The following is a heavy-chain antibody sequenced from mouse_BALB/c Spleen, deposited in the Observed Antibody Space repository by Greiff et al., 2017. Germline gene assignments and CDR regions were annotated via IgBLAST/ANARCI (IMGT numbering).Heavy chain of an antibody. CDR2: ISSGGSYT. D-gene: IGHD2-1*01. Sequence: EVQRVESGGDLVKPGGSLKLSCAASGFTFSSYGMSWVRQTPDKRLEWVATISSGGSYTYYPDSVKGRFTISRDNAKNTLYLQMSSLKSEDTAMYYCARHEDGNYAMDYWGQGTSVTVSS. CDR3: ARHEDGNYAMDY. V-gene: IGHV5-6*01. J-gene: IGHJ4*01. CDR1: GFTFSSYG.